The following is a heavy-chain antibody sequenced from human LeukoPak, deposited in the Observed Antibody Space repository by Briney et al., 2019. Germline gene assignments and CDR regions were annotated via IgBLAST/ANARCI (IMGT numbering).Heavy chain of an antibody. J-gene: IGHJ3*02. CDR1: GYTFTSYG. CDR3: ARDYDYSNYGGAFDI. Sequence: GASVKVSCKASGYTFTSYGISWVRQAPGQGLEWMGIINPSGGSTSYAQKFQGRVTMTRDTSTSTVYMELSSLRSEDTAVYYCARDYDYSNYGGAFDIWGQGTMVTVSS. V-gene: IGHV1-46*01. D-gene: IGHD4-11*01. CDR2: INPSGGST.